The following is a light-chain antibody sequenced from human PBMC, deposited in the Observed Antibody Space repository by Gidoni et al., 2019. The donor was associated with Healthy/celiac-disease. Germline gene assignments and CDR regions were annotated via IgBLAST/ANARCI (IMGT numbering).Light chain of an antibody. CDR1: QSLLHRNGYNY. V-gene: IGKV2-28*01. CDR2: LCA. CDR3: MQALQTHWT. Sequence: TVMTQSPLSLPVTPGEPASISRRSSQSLLHRNGYNYLDWYLQKPGQSPQLLTYLCANRASGVPDRFSGRVSGTDFTLKISRVEAEDVGVYYCMQALQTHWTFGQGTKVEIK. J-gene: IGKJ1*01.